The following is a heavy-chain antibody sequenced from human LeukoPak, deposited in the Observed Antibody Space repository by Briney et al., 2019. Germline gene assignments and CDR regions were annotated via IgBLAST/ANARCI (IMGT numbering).Heavy chain of an antibody. Sequence: SVKVSCKASGGTFSSYAISWVRQAPGQGLEWMGGIIPIFGTANYAQKFQGRVTITADESTSTAYMELSSLRSEDTAVYYCARDPRDGYNKFAFDIWGQGSMVTVSS. CDR1: GGTFSSYA. V-gene: IGHV1-69*13. CDR3: ARDPRDGYNKFAFDI. CDR2: IIPIFGTA. D-gene: IGHD5-24*01. J-gene: IGHJ3*02.